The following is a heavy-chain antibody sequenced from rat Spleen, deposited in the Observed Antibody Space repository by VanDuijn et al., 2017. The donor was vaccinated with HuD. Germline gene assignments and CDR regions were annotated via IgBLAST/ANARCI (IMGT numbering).Heavy chain of an antibody. CDR1: GFIFSNYY. Sequence: EVQLVESGGGLVQPGRSMSLSCATSGFIFSNYYMVWVRQAPTRGLEWVATISYDDSSTYYRDSVKGRFTISRDNTKSTLSLQMDSLRSEDTATYYCARRHYGYTDYFDYWGQGVMVTVSS. J-gene: IGHJ2*01. V-gene: IGHV5-29*01. CDR2: ISYDDSST. D-gene: IGHD1-9*01. CDR3: ARRHYGYTDYFDY.